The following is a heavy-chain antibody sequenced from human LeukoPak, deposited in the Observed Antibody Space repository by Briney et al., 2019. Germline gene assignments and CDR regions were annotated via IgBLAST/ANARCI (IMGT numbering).Heavy chain of an antibody. J-gene: IGHJ4*02. Sequence: GGSLRLSCAASGFTFSSYSMNWVRQAPGKGLEWVSSISSSSSYIYYADSVKGRFTISRDNAKNSLYLQMNSLRAEDTAVYYCARDERYCSSTSCYYDYWGQGTLATVSS. CDR1: GFTFSSYS. D-gene: IGHD2-2*01. CDR2: ISSSSSYI. V-gene: IGHV3-21*01. CDR3: ARDERYCSSTSCYYDY.